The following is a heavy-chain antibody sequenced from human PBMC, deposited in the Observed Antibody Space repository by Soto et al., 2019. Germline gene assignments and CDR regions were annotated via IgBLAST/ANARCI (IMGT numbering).Heavy chain of an antibody. V-gene: IGHV3-23*01. CDR3: ANIEEQRLTFDP. CDR1: GFTFSSYA. D-gene: IGHD6-25*01. J-gene: IGHJ5*02. Sequence: HPGGSLRLSCAASGFTFSSYAMSWVRQAPGKGLEWVSAISGSGGSTYYADSVKGRFTISRDNSKNTLYLQMNSLRAEDTAVYYCANIEEQRLTFDPWGQGTLVTVSS. CDR2: ISGSGGST.